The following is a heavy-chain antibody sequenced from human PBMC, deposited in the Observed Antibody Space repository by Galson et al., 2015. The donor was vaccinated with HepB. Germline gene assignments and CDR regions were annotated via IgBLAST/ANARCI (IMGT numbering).Heavy chain of an antibody. D-gene: IGHD3-10*01. V-gene: IGHV1-69*13. CDR3: AYFTSGSAEDLHY. Sequence: SVKVSCKASGGTFSSYSIIWVRQAPGQGLEWMGGIIPIFGTANYAQKFQGRVTIAADESTSTAYMVLRSLRSEDTAVYYCAYFTSGSAEDLHYWGQGTLVTVSS. CDR2: IIPIFGTA. J-gene: IGHJ1*01. CDR1: GGTFSSYS.